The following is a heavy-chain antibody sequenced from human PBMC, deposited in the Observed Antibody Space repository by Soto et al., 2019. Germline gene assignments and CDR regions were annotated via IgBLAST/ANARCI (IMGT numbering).Heavy chain of an antibody. CDR3: TKERVRFLDA. CDR2: ITWNSVST. V-gene: IGHV3-9*01. CDR1: GFSFDDFA. Sequence: QLVESGGGLVQPGGSLRLSCGASGFSFDDFAMHWVRQAPGKGLEWISGITWNSVSTDYANSVKGRFTVSRDNANNHLYLQMSRLTTEDTALYFCTKERVRFLDAWGQGTLVTVSS. J-gene: IGHJ5*02. D-gene: IGHD3-3*01.